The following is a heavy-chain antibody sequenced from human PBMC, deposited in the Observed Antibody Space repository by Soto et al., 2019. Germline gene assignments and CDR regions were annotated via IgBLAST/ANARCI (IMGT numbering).Heavy chain of an antibody. D-gene: IGHD3-10*01. CDR3: ARHTGRNDWYYLLDF. Sequence: ASVKVSCKASGYTFTTYGIAWVRQAPGQGLEWLGWISAYNGNTNYAQKFQGRVTMTTETSTNTAYMEVRSLRSDDTAVYYCARHTGRNDWYYLLDFWGQGTLVTVSS. CDR1: GYTFTTYG. J-gene: IGHJ4*02. CDR2: ISAYNGNT. V-gene: IGHV1-18*01.